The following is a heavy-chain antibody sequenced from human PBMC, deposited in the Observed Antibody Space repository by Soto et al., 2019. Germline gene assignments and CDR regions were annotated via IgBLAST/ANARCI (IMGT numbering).Heavy chain of an antibody. J-gene: IGHJ4*02. CDR2: ISGYNGNT. V-gene: IGHV1-18*01. CDR1: GYTFTNYG. Sequence: QVQLVQSGTEVKKPGASVKVSCKASGYTFTNYGISWVRQAPGQGLEWMGWISGYNGNTNYAQKLQGRVTMTTDTSTSTAYMELRSRRSDETAVYYCARNHHPEYNFDYWGQGTLVTVSS. CDR3: ARNHHPEYNFDY. D-gene: IGHD5-18*01.